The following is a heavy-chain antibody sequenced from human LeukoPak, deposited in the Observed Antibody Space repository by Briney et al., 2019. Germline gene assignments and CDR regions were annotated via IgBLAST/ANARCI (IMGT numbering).Heavy chain of an antibody. V-gene: IGHV3-48*01. CDR1: GFTFSSYS. D-gene: IGHD1-26*01. Sequence: PGGSLRLSCAASGFTFSSYSMNWVRQAPGKGLEWVSYISSSSSTIYYADSVKGRFTISRDNAKNSLYLQMNSLRAEDTVVYYCARKGGFDYWGQGTLVTVSS. J-gene: IGHJ4*02. CDR2: ISSSSSTI. CDR3: ARKGGFDY.